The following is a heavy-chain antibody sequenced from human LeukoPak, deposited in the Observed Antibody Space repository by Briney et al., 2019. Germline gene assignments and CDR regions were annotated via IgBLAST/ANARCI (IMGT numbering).Heavy chain of an antibody. D-gene: IGHD6-6*01. Sequence: GESLKISCKASGYRFTTYWIGWVRQMPGKGLEWMGFILPADSDTRYSPSFQGQVTISADKSISTAYLQWSSLKASDTAMYYCARLGGSIAARPKHFDYWGQGTLVTVSS. J-gene: IGHJ4*02. V-gene: IGHV5-51*01. CDR3: ARLGGSIAARPKHFDY. CDR2: ILPADSDT. CDR1: GYRFTTYW.